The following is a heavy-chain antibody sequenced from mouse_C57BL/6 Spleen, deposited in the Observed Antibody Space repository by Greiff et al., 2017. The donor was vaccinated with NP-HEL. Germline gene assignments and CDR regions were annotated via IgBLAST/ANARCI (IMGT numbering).Heavy chain of an antibody. J-gene: IGHJ1*03. CDR2: IHPNSGST. Sequence: QVQLQQPGAELVKPGASVKLSCKASGYTFTSYWMHWVKQRPGQGLEWIGMIHPNSGSTNYNEKFKSKATLTVDKSSSTAYMQLSSLTSEDSAVYDCARNYYINYYWYFDVWGTGTTVTVSS. V-gene: IGHV1-64*01. CDR3: ARNYYINYYWYFDV. D-gene: IGHD2-5*01. CDR1: GYTFTSYW.